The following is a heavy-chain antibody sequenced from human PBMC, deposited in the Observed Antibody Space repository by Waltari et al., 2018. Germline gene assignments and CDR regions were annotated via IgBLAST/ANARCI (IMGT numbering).Heavy chain of an antibody. Sequence: EVQLVESGGDLVQPGGSLRLSCAASGFTFSSHAMSWVRQAPGKGLEWVSTISDVGGSTYYADPVKGPFTISRDNSNDTLYLQMNTRRVEDTAIYYCAKDRRVQTGVGVAWWNNWFDPWGQGTLVTVSS. CDR2: ISDVGGST. CDR3: AKDRRVQTGVGVAWWNNWFDP. V-gene: IGHV3-23*04. J-gene: IGHJ5*02. CDR1: GFTFSSHA. D-gene: IGHD6-19*01.